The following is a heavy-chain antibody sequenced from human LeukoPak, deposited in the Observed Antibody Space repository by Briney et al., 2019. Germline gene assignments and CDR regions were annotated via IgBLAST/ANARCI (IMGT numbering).Heavy chain of an antibody. Sequence: NPGGSLRLSCAVSGFTFSDHYMDWVRQAPGKGLEWIGSIYYSGSTYYNPSLKSRVTISVDTSKNQFSLKLSSVTAADTAVYYCARGDCSGGSCYLFDYWGQGALVTVSS. CDR1: GFTFSDHY. J-gene: IGHJ4*02. CDR3: ARGDCSGGSCYLFDY. CDR2: IYYSGST. V-gene: IGHV4-38-2*01. D-gene: IGHD2-15*01.